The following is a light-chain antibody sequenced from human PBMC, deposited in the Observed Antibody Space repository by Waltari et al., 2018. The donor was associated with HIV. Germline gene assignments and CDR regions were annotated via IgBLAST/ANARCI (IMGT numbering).Light chain of an antibody. Sequence: QLVLTQSPSASASLGASVKLTCTLSSGHSNYAIAWHQQQPEKGPRYLMNLKSDGSHSKGDGIPDRFSGSSSGAERYLTISSLQSEDKADYYCQTWGTVVFGGGTKLTVL. CDR1: SGHSNYA. J-gene: IGLJ2*01. CDR2: LKSDGSH. V-gene: IGLV4-69*01. CDR3: QTWGTVV.